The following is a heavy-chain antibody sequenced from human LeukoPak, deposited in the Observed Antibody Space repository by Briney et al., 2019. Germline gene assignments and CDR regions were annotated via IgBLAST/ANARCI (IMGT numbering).Heavy chain of an antibody. J-gene: IGHJ3*02. CDR2: IKQDGSEI. CDR3: AKSITMVRGVYDAFDI. Sequence: GGSLRLSCAASGFNFNSYWMSWVRQAPGKGLECVANIKQDGSEIYFVDSVKGRFTISRDNAKSALYLQMNSLRGEDTAVYYCAKSITMVRGVYDAFDIWGQGTMVTVSS. CDR1: GFNFNSYW. D-gene: IGHD3-10*01. V-gene: IGHV3-7*02.